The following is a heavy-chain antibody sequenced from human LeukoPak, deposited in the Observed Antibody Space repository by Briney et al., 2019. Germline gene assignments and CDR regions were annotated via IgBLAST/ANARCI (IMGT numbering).Heavy chain of an antibody. D-gene: IGHD1-26*01. CDR3: ARRGSGSYRYFDL. J-gene: IGHJ2*01. Sequence: GESLKISCKGSGYTFTSYWIGWVRQIPGKGLEWVGIIYPGDSDTRYSPSFQGQVTISADKSISTAYLQWSSLKASDTAMYYCARRGSGSYRYFDLWGRGTLVTVSS. CDR1: GYTFTSYW. V-gene: IGHV5-51*01. CDR2: IYPGDSDT.